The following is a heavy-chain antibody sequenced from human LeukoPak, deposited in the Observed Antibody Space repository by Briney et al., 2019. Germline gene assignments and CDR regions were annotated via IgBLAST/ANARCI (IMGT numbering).Heavy chain of an antibody. CDR3: ARRDSIGSSWFFDY. D-gene: IGHD6-13*01. CDR1: GLTFSSYW. J-gene: IGHJ4*02. Sequence: GGSLRLSCAASGLTFSSYWMHWVRQAPGKGLVWVSRINGDGSRTTYADSVKGRFTISRDNAKNTLYLQMNSLRAEDTAVYYCARRDSIGSSWFFDYWGQGNPGHRLL. CDR2: INGDGSRT. V-gene: IGHV3-74*03.